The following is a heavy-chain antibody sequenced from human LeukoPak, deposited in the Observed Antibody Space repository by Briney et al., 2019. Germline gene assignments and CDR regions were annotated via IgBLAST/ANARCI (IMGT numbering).Heavy chain of an antibody. CDR1: GGSISSGDYY. Sequence: SETLSLTCTVSGGSISSGDYYWSWIRQPPGKGLEWIGYIYYSGSTYYNPSLKSRVTISVDTSKNQFSLKLSSVTAADTAVYYCARRYYGSGSPLGYWGQGTLVTASS. CDR3: ARRYYGSGSPLGY. CDR2: IYYSGST. J-gene: IGHJ4*02. V-gene: IGHV4-30-4*08. D-gene: IGHD3-10*01.